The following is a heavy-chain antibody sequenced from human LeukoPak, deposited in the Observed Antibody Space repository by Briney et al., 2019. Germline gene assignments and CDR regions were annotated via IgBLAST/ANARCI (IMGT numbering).Heavy chain of an antibody. D-gene: IGHD6-13*01. CDR2: IKSKTDGGTP. CDR1: GFTFSNAW. J-gene: IGHJ6*02. CDR3: WAQQLEREEYYYGMDV. Sequence: GGSLRLSCAASGFTFSNAWMNWVRQAPGKGLEWVGRIKSKTDGGTPDYAAPVKGRFTISRDDSKNTLYLQMNSLKTEDTAVYYCWAQQLEREEYYYGMDVWGQGTTVTVSS. V-gene: IGHV3-15*07.